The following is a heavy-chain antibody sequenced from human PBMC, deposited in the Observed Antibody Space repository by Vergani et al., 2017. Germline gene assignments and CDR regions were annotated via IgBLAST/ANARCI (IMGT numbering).Heavy chain of an antibody. CDR1: GYTFTDYY. D-gene: IGHD5-18*01. V-gene: IGHV1-69-2*01. CDR3: ARDPDRGYSYGLGY. J-gene: IGHJ4*02. CDR2: VDPEDGET. Sequence: EVQLVQSGAEVKKPGATVKISCKVSGYTFTDYYMHWVQQAPGKGLEWMGLVDPEDGETIYAQKFQGRVTITADESTSTAYMELSSLRSKDTAVYYCARDPDRGYSYGLGYWGQGTLVTVSS.